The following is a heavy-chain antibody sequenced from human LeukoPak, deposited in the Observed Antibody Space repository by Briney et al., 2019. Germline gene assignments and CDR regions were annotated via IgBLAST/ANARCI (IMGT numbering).Heavy chain of an antibody. J-gene: IGHJ4*02. Sequence: GGSLRLSCAASGFTFSSNSMNWVRQAPGKGLEWVSYISSSSSTIYYADSVKGRFTISRDNAKNSLYLQMNSLRAEDTAVYYCASFYYYDSSGYYQSDYWGQGTLVTVSS. V-gene: IGHV3-48*01. D-gene: IGHD3-22*01. CDR2: ISSSSSTI. CDR1: GFTFSSNS. CDR3: ASFYYYDSSGYYQSDY.